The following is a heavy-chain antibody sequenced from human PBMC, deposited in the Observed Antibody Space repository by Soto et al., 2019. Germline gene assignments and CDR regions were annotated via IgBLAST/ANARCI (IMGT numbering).Heavy chain of an antibody. CDR1: GGTFSSYA. D-gene: IGHD3-10*01. J-gene: IGHJ6*02. Sequence: QVQLVQSGAEVKKPGSSVKVSCKASGGTFSSYAISWVRQAPGQGLEWMGGLVPIFGTADYAQKFQGRVTTTEDESTSTAYMELSSLRSEDTAVYYCALHYGSGNNYYYYGMDVWGQGTTVTVSS. CDR2: LVPIFGTA. CDR3: ALHYGSGNNYYYYGMDV. V-gene: IGHV1-69*12.